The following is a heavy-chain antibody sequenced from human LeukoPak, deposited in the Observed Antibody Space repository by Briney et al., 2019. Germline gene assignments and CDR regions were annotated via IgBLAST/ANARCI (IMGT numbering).Heavy chain of an antibody. CDR1: GYSISSGYY. D-gene: IGHD5-18*01. CDR3: ARYTAMVNDAFDI. Sequence: PSETLSLTCTVSGYSISSGYYWGWIRQPPGRGLEWIGSIYHSGSTYYNPSLKSRVTISVGTSKNQFSLKLSSVTAADTAVYYCARYTAMVNDAFDIWGQGTMVTVSS. V-gene: IGHV4-38-2*02. CDR2: IYHSGST. J-gene: IGHJ3*02.